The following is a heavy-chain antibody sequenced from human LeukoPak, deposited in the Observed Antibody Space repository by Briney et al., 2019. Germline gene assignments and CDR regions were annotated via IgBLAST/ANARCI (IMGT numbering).Heavy chain of an antibody. CDR3: AADLGPKEDTAIETPLGY. CDR1: GFTFTSSA. V-gene: IGHV1-58*02. CDR2: IVVGSGNT. Sequence: SVKVSCKASGFTFTSSAMQWVRQARGQRFEWIGWIVVGSGNTNYAQKFQERVTITRDMSTSTAYMELSSLRSEDTAVYYCAADLGPKEDTAIETPLGYWGQGTLVTVSS. D-gene: IGHD5-18*01. J-gene: IGHJ4*02.